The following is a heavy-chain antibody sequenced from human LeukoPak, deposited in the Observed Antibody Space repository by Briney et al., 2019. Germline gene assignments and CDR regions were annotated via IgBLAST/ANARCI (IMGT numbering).Heavy chain of an antibody. CDR2: ISGNGRST. Sequence: GGSLRLSCAASGFTFSSYSMNWVRQAPGKGLEWVSDISGNGRSTYYADSVRGRFTISRDNSKNTLYLQMNSLRAEDTAVYYCAKSAYPGYSSGWYSGYFDYWGQGTLVTVSS. D-gene: IGHD6-19*01. CDR3: AKSAYPGYSSGWYSGYFDY. CDR1: GFTFSSYS. J-gene: IGHJ4*02. V-gene: IGHV3-23*01.